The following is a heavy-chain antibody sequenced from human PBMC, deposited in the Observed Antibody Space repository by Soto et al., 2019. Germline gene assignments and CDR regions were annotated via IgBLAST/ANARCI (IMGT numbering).Heavy chain of an antibody. CDR2: IRSKTDDGTT. CDR3: TTALKDCSSTTCYDY. Sequence: GGSLRLSCAASGFTFSDHYMDWVRQAPGKGLEWVGRIRSKTDDGTTEYAAPVKGRLTISRDDSKKMLYLQINSLKTEDTAVYYCTTALKDCSSTTCYDYWGQGTLVTVSS. J-gene: IGHJ4*02. V-gene: IGHV3-15*01. D-gene: IGHD2-2*01. CDR1: GFTFSDHY.